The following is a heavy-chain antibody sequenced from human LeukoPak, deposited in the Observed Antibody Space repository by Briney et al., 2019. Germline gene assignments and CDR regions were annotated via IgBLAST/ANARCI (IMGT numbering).Heavy chain of an antibody. CDR3: ARGYYDSSGYFDY. CDR1: GFTFSSYA. J-gene: IGHJ4*02. Sequence: GGSLRLSCAASGFTFSSYAMHWVRQAPGKGLEWVAVISYDGSNKYYADSVKGRFTISRDNSKNTLYLQMNSLRAEDTAVYYCARGYYDSSGYFDYWGQGTLVTVSS. CDR2: ISYDGSNK. V-gene: IGHV3-30-3*01. D-gene: IGHD3-22*01.